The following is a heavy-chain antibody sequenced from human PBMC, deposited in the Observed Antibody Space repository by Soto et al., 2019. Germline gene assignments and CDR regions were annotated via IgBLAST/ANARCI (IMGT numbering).Heavy chain of an antibody. V-gene: IGHV4-34*09. CDR3: ARSRWFGELSYYFDY. CDR1: GGSFSGYY. Sequence: TLSLTCAVYGGSFSGYYWSWIRPPPGKGLEWIGEINHSGSTYYNPSLKSRVTISVDTSKNQFSLKLSSVTAADTAVYYCARSRWFGELSYYFDYWGQGTLVTVSS. J-gene: IGHJ4*02. CDR2: INHSGST. D-gene: IGHD3-10*01.